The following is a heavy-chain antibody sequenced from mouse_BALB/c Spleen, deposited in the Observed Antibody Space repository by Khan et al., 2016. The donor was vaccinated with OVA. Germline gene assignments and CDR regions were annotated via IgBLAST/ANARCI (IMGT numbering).Heavy chain of an antibody. D-gene: IGHD1-1*01. V-gene: IGHV1-7*01. J-gene: IGHJ4*01. Sequence: QVQLQQSGAELAKPGASVKMSCKASGYTFNNYWMHWVKQRPGQGLEWIGYINPRDGYSEYNQRFKDKATLTADKSSSAAYMQLSSLTYEDSAVXYCATAGHYGISYYYGMDYWGQGTSVTVSS. CDR2: INPRDGYS. CDR1: GYTFNNYW. CDR3: ATAGHYGISYYYGMDY.